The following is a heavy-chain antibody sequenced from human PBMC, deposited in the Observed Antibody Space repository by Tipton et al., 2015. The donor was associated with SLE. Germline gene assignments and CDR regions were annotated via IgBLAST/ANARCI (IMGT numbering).Heavy chain of an antibody. CDR1: GFTFSSYS. V-gene: IGHV3-48*01. D-gene: IGHD4-17*01. CDR3: AKDWDYGDPRYYFDY. CDR2: ISSSSSTT. Sequence: SLRLSCAASGFTFSSYSMNWVRQAPGKGLEWVSYISSSSSTTYYADSVKGRFTISRDNSKNTLYLQMNSLRAEDTAVYYCAKDWDYGDPRYYFDYWGQGTLVTVSS. J-gene: IGHJ4*02.